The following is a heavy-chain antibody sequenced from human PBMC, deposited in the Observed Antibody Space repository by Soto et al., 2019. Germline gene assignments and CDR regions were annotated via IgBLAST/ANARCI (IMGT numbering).Heavy chain of an antibody. V-gene: IGHV1-3*01. CDR1: GYTFTSYA. D-gene: IGHD6-13*01. CDR2: INAGNGNT. Sequence: QVQLVQSGAEVKKPGASVKVSCKASGYTFTSYAMHWVSQAPGQRLEWMGWINAGNGNTKYSQKFQGRVTITRDTSASTAYMELSSLRSEDTAVYYCARVVYKFESGYSSSWYQYYYYMDVWGKGTTVTVSS. J-gene: IGHJ6*03. CDR3: ARVVYKFESGYSSSWYQYYYYMDV.